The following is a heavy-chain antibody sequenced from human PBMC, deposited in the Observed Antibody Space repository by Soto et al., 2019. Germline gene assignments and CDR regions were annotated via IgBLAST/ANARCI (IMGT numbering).Heavy chain of an antibody. D-gene: IGHD2-2*01. Sequence: SETLSLTCTVSGGSISSYYWSWIRQPPGKGLEWIGYIYYSGSTNYNPSLKSRVTISVDTSKNQFSLKLSSVTAADTAVYYCARVLRDKVVVVPAAQIPYYFDYWGQGTLVTVS. V-gene: IGHV4-59*01. CDR1: GGSISSYY. J-gene: IGHJ4*02. CDR2: IYYSGST. CDR3: ARVLRDKVVVVPAAQIPYYFDY.